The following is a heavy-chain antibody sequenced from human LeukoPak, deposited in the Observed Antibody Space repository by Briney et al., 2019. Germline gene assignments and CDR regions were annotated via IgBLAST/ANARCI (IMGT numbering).Heavy chain of an antibody. D-gene: IGHD6-19*01. J-gene: IGHJ2*01. CDR1: GFTFSSYS. CDR3: AREDIAVAPQEVEGIWYFDL. Sequence: QPGGSLRLSCAASGFTFSSYSMNWVRQAPGKGLEWVSYISSSSSTIYYADSVKGRFTISRDNAKNSLYLQMNSLRAEDTAVYYCAREDIAVAPQEVEGIWYFDLWGRGTLVTVSS. V-gene: IGHV3-48*01. CDR2: ISSSSSTI.